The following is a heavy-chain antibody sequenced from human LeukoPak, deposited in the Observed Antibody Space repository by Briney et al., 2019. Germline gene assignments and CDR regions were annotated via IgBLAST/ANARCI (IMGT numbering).Heavy chain of an antibody. CDR2: ISYDRSNK. J-gene: IGHJ6*04. CDR1: GFTFSSYA. D-gene: IGHD2-15*01. Sequence: PGGSLRLSCAASGFTFSSYAMHWVRQAPGKGLEWVAVISYDRSNKYYADSVKGRFTISRDNSKNTLYLQMNSLRAEDTAVYYCARDIVVVVAATYYYYGMDVWGKGTTVTVSS. V-gene: IGHV3-30*04. CDR3: ARDIVVVVAATYYYYGMDV.